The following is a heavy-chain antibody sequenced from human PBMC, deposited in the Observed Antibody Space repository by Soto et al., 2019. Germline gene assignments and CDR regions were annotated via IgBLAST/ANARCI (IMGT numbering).Heavy chain of an antibody. V-gene: IGHV3-48*02. Sequence: EVHLVESGGGLVQPGGSLRLSCAASGFTFSSYSMNWVRQAPGKGLEWVSYISTSSSTIYYADSVKGRFTISRDNAKHSLYLQMNSLREEDTAVYYCARDPKDTSEYYYCYFDLWGRGTLVTVSS. CDR2: ISTSSSTI. J-gene: IGHJ2*01. CDR3: ARDPKDTSEYYYCYFDL. D-gene: IGHD3-22*01. CDR1: GFTFSSYS.